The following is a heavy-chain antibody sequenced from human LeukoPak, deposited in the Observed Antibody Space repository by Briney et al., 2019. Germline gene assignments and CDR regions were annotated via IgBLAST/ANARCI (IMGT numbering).Heavy chain of an antibody. D-gene: IGHD3-10*01. CDR3: AIGEFDMGVDY. J-gene: IGHJ4*02. Sequence: PGGSLRLPCAASGFTVSSNYMSWVRQAPGKGLEWVSVIYSGGSTYYADSVKGRFTISRDNSKNTLYLQMNSLRAEDTAVYYCAIGEFDMGVDYWGQGTLVTVSS. V-gene: IGHV3-53*01. CDR1: GFTVSSNY. CDR2: IYSGGST.